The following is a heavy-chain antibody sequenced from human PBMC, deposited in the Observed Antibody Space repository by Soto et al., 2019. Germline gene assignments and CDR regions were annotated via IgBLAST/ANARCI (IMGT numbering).Heavy chain of an antibody. J-gene: IGHJ6*02. CDR3: ASTAEDYYYYYGMDV. Sequence: SXKVSFKASGGTXSSYASGLVRQAPGQGLEWMGGIIPIFGTANYAQKFQGRVTITADKSTSTAYMELSSLRSEDTAVYYCASTAEDYYYYYGMDVWGQGTTLTVS. CDR2: IIPIFGTA. CDR1: GGTXSSYA. V-gene: IGHV1-69*06. D-gene: IGHD2-21*02.